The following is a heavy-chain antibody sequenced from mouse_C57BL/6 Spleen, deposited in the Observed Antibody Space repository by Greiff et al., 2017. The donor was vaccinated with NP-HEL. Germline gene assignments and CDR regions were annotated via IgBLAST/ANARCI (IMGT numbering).Heavy chain of an antibody. J-gene: IGHJ1*03. Sequence: QVTLKESGPGILQPSQTLSLTCSFSGFSLSTFGMGVGWIRQPSGKGLEWLAHIWWDDDKYYNPALRSRLTTSKDTSKNQVFLKIANVDTADTATYYCARIRYYGSFHWYFDVWGTGTTVTVSS. CDR3: ARIRYYGSFHWYFDV. D-gene: IGHD1-1*01. CDR1: GFSLSTFGMG. CDR2: IWWDDDK. V-gene: IGHV8-8*01.